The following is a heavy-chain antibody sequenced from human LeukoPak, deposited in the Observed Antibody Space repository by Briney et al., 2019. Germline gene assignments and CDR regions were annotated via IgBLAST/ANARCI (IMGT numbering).Heavy chain of an antibody. Sequence: SETLSLTCAVSGVSFDDYYWSWVRQTPGKGLEWIGEINHSGYTNDSPSLKSRVTLSIDTSRKQFSLNLRSVTVADTGIYYCTRMTAGHDYWGRGTLVTVSS. CDR2: INHSGYT. D-gene: IGHD2-21*02. CDR3: TRMTAGHDY. J-gene: IGHJ4*02. V-gene: IGHV4-34*01. CDR1: GVSFDDYY.